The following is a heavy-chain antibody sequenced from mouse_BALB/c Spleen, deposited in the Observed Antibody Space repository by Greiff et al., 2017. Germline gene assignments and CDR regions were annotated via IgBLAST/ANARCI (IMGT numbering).Heavy chain of an antibody. V-gene: IGHV5-17*02. J-gene: IGHJ4*01. D-gene: IGHD1-1*01. CDR3: AREGITTVVAPYAMDY. Sequence: EVKVVESGGGLVQPGGSRKLSCAASGFTFSSIGMHWVRQAPEKGLEWVAYISSGSSTIYYADTVKGRFTISRDNPKNTLFLQMTSLRSEDTAMYYCAREGITTVVAPYAMDYWGQGTSVTVSS. CDR1: GFTFSSIG. CDR2: ISSGSSTI.